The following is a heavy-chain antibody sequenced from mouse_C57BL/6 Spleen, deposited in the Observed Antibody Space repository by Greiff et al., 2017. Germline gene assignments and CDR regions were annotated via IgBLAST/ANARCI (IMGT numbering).Heavy chain of an antibody. CDR3: ARDPWGTDWFAY. CDR1: GFTFSSYA. V-gene: IGHV5-4*01. Sequence: EVMLVESGGGLVKPGGSLKLSCAASGFTFSSYAMSWVRQTPEKRLEWVATISDGGSYTYYPDNVKSRFTISRDNAKNNLYLQMSHLKSEDTAMYYCARDPWGTDWFAYWGQGTLVTVSA. CDR2: ISDGGSYT. J-gene: IGHJ3*01. D-gene: IGHD2-14*01.